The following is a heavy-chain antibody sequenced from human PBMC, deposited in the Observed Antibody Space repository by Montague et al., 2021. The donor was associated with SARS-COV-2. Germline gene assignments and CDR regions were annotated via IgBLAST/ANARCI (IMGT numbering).Heavy chain of an antibody. CDR3: ALSLRYFDWADAFDV. J-gene: IGHJ3*01. Sequence: SETLSLTCTASGGSIDNYFWSWVRQPPGKGLEWIGYIYNSGSTNYNPSLKSRDTMSGDTSNNQFSLKLSSVTAADTAMYYCALSLRYFDWADAFDVWGQGTMVIVSS. D-gene: IGHD3-9*01. V-gene: IGHV4-59*13. CDR2: IYNSGST. CDR1: GGSIDNYF.